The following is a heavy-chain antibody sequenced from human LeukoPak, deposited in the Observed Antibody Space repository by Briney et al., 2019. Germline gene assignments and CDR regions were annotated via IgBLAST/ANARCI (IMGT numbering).Heavy chain of an antibody. CDR3: AKDDAWLRFGE. J-gene: IGHJ4*02. V-gene: IGHV3-7*03. Sequence: GGSLRLSCAASGFTFSGSWMTWVRQAPGKGLEWVANIKYDGSEKYYVDSVKGRFTISRDNSKNTLYLEVISLTAEDTAVYYCAKDDAWLRFGEWSQGTLVTVSS. CDR2: IKYDGSEK. D-gene: IGHD3-10*01. CDR1: GFTFSGSW.